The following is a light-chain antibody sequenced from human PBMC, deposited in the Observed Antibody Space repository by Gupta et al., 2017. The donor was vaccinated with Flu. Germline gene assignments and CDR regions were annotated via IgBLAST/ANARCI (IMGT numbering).Light chain of an antibody. CDR3: QQTNTFPWT. V-gene: IGKV1-12*01. CDR1: QVSAS. J-gene: IGKJ1*01. Sequence: DHQLTQSPSSVSASVGDRVTLTCRASQVSASLAWYQHKPGKAPKLLIYAASNLESGVPSRFTGSGSGTDFSLIISSLQPEDFATYFCQQTNTFPWTFGQGTKVEIK. CDR2: AAS.